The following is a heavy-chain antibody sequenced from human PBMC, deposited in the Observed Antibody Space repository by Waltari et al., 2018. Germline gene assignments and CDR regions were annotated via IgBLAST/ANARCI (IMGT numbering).Heavy chain of an antibody. Sequence: QVQLQQWGAGLLKPSETLSLTCAVYGGSFSGYCLSWIRQPPRKGLEWIGEINHSGSTNYNPSLKSRVTISVDTSKNQFSLKLSSVTAADTAVYYCARAGPYIWGSYRPRGGFDYWGQGTLVTVSS. J-gene: IGHJ4*02. D-gene: IGHD3-16*02. CDR1: GGSFSGYC. CDR3: ARAGPYIWGSYRPRGGFDY. CDR2: INHSGST. V-gene: IGHV4-34*01.